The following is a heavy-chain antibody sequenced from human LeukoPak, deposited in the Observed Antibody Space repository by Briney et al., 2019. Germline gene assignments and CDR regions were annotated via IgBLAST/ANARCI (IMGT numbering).Heavy chain of an antibody. CDR2: IIPIFGTA. D-gene: IGHD5-12*01. V-gene: IGHV1-69*05. Sequence: SVKVSCKASGGTFSSYAISWVRRAPGQGLEWMGGIIPIFGTANYTQKFQGRVTITTDESTSTAYMELSSLRSEDTAVYYCARVGVDIVATFMGSFDYWGQGTLVTVSS. CDR1: GGTFSSYA. CDR3: ARVGVDIVATFMGSFDY. J-gene: IGHJ4*02.